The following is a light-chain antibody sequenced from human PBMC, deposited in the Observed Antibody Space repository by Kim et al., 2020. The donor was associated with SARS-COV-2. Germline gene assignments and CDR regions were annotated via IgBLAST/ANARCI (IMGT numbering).Light chain of an antibody. J-gene: IGLJ3*02. CDR3: CSYATTSDV. CDR1: SSDVGRYNL. CDR2: EVS. V-gene: IGLV2-23*02. Sequence: QSALTQPASVSGSPGQSITISCTGTSSDVGRYNLVSWYQQHPGKAPKLMIYEVSKRPSGVSNRFSGSKSGNTASLTISGLQPEDEADYYCCSYATTSDVFGGGTKLTVL.